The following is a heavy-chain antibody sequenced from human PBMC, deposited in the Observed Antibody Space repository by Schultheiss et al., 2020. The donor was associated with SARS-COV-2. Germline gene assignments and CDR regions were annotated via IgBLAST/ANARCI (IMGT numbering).Heavy chain of an antibody. CDR3: TTERITFGGVIVYFDY. Sequence: GGSLRLSCAASGFTFSSYGMHWVRQAPGKGLEWVAVISYDGSNKYYADSVKGRFTISRDNSKNTLYLQMNSLRAEDTAVYYCTTERITFGGVIVYFDYWGQGTLVTVSS. CDR2: ISYDGSNK. V-gene: IGHV3-30*03. J-gene: IGHJ4*02. CDR1: GFTFSSYG. D-gene: IGHD3-16*02.